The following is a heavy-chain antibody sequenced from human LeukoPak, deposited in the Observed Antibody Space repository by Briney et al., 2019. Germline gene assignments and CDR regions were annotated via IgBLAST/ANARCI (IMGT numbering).Heavy chain of an antibody. CDR3: ARSEYNFDY. J-gene: IGHJ4*02. Sequence: PGGSLRLSCAASGFTFSIYAMSWVRQAPGKGLEWVSRINSDGSSTTYADSVKGRFTISRDNAKSMLYLQMNSLRAEDTAVYYCARSEYNFDYWGQGTLVTVSS. CDR2: INSDGSST. D-gene: IGHD1-1*01. CDR1: GFTFSIYA. V-gene: IGHV3-74*01.